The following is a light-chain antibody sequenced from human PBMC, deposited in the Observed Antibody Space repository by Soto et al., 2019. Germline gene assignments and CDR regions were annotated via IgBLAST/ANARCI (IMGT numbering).Light chain of an antibody. CDR2: AAS. J-gene: IGKJ1*01. Sequence: DIQMTQSPSSLSASVGDRVTITCRASQSIAIYLNWYQQRPGKAPKLLIYAASSLQSGVPSRFSGSGSGTDFTLSISSLQPEDFATYYCQHSFNTPWTFGQGTKVDIK. V-gene: IGKV1-39*01. CDR1: QSIAIY. CDR3: QHSFNTPWT.